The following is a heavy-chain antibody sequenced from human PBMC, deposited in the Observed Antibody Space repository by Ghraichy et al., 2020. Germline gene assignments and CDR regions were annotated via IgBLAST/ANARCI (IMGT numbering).Heavy chain of an antibody. CDR2: ISGSGGST. CDR1: GFTFSSYA. D-gene: IGHD1-14*01. Sequence: GGSLRLSCAASGFTFSSYAMSWVRQAPGKGLEWVSAISGSGGSTYYADSVKGRFTISRDNSKNTLYLQMNSLRAEDTAVYYCAKDRFRGVTYPPEFHGWFDPWGQGTLVTVSS. V-gene: IGHV3-23*01. CDR3: AKDRFRGVTYPPEFHGWFDP. J-gene: IGHJ5*02.